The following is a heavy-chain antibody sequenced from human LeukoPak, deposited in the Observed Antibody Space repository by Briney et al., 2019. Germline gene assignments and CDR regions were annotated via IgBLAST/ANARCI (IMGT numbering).Heavy chain of an antibody. Sequence: GSLRLSCAASGFTFSGYWMSWVRQAPGKGLEWVANVKPDGSGKWYLDSVKGRFTISRDNGKNSLYLQMNSLIPEDTAVYLCARDFGGLRWNYYFDYWGQGTLVTVSS. CDR2: VKPDGSGK. D-gene: IGHD4-23*01. V-gene: IGHV3-7*01. CDR3: ARDFGGLRWNYYFDY. CDR1: GFTFSGYW. J-gene: IGHJ4*02.